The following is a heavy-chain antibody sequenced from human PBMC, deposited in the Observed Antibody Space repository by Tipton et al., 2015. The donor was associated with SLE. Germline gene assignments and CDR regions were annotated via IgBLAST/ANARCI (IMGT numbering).Heavy chain of an antibody. CDR3: ARNADGSFDY. CDR1: GGSISSGSYF. Sequence: TLSLTCSVSGGSISSGSYFWTWIRQPAGKGLEWIGRINTSGSTLYSPSLKSRVTISVDTSKNQFSLRASSVTAADTAVYYCARNADGSFDYWGQGTLVTVSS. CDR2: INTSGST. V-gene: IGHV4-61*02. J-gene: IGHJ4*02. D-gene: IGHD1-14*01.